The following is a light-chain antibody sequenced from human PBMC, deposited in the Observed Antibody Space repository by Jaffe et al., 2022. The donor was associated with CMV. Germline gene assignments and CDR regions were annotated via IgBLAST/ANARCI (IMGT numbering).Light chain of an antibody. Sequence: QSALTQPRSVSGSPGQSVTISCTGTTSNIGGFNFVSWYQQHPGKAPKLIIYDVTERPSGVPDRFSGSESGNTASLTISGLQAEDEADYYCCSYEGNSTPYVFGTGTRVTVL. CDR3: CSYEGNSTPYV. CDR2: DVT. J-gene: IGLJ1*01. CDR1: TSNIGGFNF. V-gene: IGLV2-11*01.